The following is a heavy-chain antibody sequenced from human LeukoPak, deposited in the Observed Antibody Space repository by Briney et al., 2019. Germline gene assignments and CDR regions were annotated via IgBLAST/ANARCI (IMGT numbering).Heavy chain of an antibody. Sequence: GGSLRLSCAASGFTFSSYEMNWVRQAPGKGLEWVSYISSSGSTIYYADSVKGRFTISRDNAKNSLYLQMNSLRAEDTAVYYCARKVPDIVVVVAAIPPMGFDYWGQGTLVTVSS. J-gene: IGHJ4*02. D-gene: IGHD2-15*01. CDR1: GFTFSSYE. CDR2: ISSSGSTI. CDR3: ARKVPDIVVVVAAIPPMGFDY. V-gene: IGHV3-48*03.